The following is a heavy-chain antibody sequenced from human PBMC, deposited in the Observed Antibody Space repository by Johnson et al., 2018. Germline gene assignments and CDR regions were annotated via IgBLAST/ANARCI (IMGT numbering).Heavy chain of an antibody. J-gene: IGHJ6*03. CDR1: GFSFTTYA. CDR3: ARVAAQGYHHYMDV. CDR2: LSYDGNNT. Sequence: QVQLVESGGGVVQPGGSLRLCCAASGFSFTTYAMSWVRQAPGKGLEWVTFLSYDGNNTNYVDSGKGRFTISRDISKNTLFLQMNSLRREDTAVYYCARVAAQGYHHYMDVWGNGATVTVSS. V-gene: IGHV3-30-3*01. D-gene: IGHD6-6*01.